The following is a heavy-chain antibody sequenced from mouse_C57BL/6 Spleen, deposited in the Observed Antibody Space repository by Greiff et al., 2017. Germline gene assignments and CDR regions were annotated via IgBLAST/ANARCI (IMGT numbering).Heavy chain of an antibody. Sequence: EVKLMESGPGLVKPSQSLSLTCSVTGYSITSGYYWNWIRQFPGNKLEWMGYISYDGSNNYNPSLKNRISITRDTSKNQFFLKLNSVTTEDTATYYCARGPIYDGYYVDWGQGTLVTVSA. CDR3: ARGPIYDGYYVD. D-gene: IGHD2-3*01. CDR1: GYSITSGYY. V-gene: IGHV3-6*01. J-gene: IGHJ3*01. CDR2: ISYDGSN.